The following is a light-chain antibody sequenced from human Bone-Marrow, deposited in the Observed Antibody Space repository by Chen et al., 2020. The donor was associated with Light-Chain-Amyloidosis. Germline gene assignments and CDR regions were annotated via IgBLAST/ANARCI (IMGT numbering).Light chain of an antibody. J-gene: IGLJ2*01. Sequence: SYELTQPPSVSVSPGQTARITCSGDDLPTKYAYWYQQKPGQAPVLGIHRDTERPSGISERCSGSRAGTTATLTISGVQAEDEADYHCQSADSSGTYEVIFGGGTKLTVL. CDR3: QSADSSGTYEVI. V-gene: IGLV3-25*03. CDR2: RDT. CDR1: DLPTKY.